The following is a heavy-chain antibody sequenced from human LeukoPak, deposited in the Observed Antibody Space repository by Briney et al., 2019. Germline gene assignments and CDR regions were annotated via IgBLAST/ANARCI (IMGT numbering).Heavy chain of an antibody. J-gene: IGHJ4*02. V-gene: IGHV1-18*01. D-gene: IGHD3-22*01. CDR2: ISAYNGNT. CDR3: ARDFYDYDRSEPPEIDY. CDR1: GYTFTSYG. Sequence: ASVKVSCKASGYTFTSYGISWVRQAPGQGLEWMGWISAYNGNTNYAQKLQGRVTMTTDTSTSTAYMELRSLRSDDTVVYYCARDFYDYDRSEPPEIDYWGQGTLVTVSS.